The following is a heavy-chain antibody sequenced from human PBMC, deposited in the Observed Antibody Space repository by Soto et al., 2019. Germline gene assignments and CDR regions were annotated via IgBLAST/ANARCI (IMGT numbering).Heavy chain of an antibody. J-gene: IGHJ5*02. CDR2: ISFDGSNK. CDR3: AKDVVDTALSFDP. V-gene: IGHV3-30*18. D-gene: IGHD5-18*01. CDR1: GFTFSTNA. Sequence: GGSLRLSCAASGFTFSTNAIHWVRQAPGKGLEWVAVISFDGSNKYYADSVKGRFTISRDNSKNTLYLQMSSLRAEDTAVYYCAKDVVDTALSFDPWGQGTLVTVSS.